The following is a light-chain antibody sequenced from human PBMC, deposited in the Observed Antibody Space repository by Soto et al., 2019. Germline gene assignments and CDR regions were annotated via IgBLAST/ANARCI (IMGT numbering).Light chain of an antibody. Sequence: QSALTQPASVSGSPGQSITISCTGTSSDVGGYNYVSWYQQHPGKAPKLMIYDVSNRPSGVSNRFSGSKSVNTASLTISVLQAEDEADYYCSSYTSSSALLYVFGTGTKLTVL. J-gene: IGLJ1*01. CDR2: DVS. V-gene: IGLV2-14*01. CDR3: SSYTSSSALLYV. CDR1: SSDVGGYNY.